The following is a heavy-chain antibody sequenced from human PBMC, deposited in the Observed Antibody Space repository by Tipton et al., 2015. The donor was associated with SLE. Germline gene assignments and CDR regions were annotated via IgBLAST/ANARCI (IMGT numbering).Heavy chain of an antibody. CDR2: INHSGST. V-gene: IGHV4-34*01. CDR1: GGSFSGYY. J-gene: IGHJ4*02. CDR3: ARDYYFDY. Sequence: TLSLTCAVYGGSFSGYYWSWIRQPPGKGLEWIGEINHSGSTNYNPSLKSRVTISVDTSKNQFSLKLSSVTAADTAVYYCARDYYFDYWGQGTLVTVSS.